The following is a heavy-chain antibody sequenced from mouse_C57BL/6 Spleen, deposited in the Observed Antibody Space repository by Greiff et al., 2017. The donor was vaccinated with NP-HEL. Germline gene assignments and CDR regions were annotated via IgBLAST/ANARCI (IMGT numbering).Heavy chain of an antibody. J-gene: IGHJ2*01. CDR1: GYTFTSYC. Sequence: QVQLQQSGAGLVRPGSSLTLSCTASGYTFTSYCMYWVNQRPIQSLEWMGNIDPYDSDTHYNQKFKDNVTLTVDKSSSTAYMQLSSLTSEDSAVCYCAGEDPSGTDYWGQGTTLTVSS. CDR2: IDPYDSDT. V-gene: IGHV1-52*01. CDR3: AGEDPSGTDY. D-gene: IGHD4-1*01.